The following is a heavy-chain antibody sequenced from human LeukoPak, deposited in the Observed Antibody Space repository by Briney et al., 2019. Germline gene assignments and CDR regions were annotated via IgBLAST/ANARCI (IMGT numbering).Heavy chain of an antibody. V-gene: IGHV1-69*13. Sequence: ASVKVSCKASGGTFSSYAISWVRQAPGQGLEWMGGIIPIFGTANYAQKFQGRVTITADESTSTAYMELSSLRSEDTAVYYCAREDYGDRRYSTWGQGALVTVSS. D-gene: IGHD4-17*01. CDR1: GGTFSSYA. CDR3: AREDYGDRRYST. CDR2: IIPIFGTA. J-gene: IGHJ5*02.